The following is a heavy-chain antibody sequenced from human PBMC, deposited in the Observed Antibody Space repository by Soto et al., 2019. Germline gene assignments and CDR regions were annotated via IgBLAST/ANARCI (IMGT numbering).Heavy chain of an antibody. CDR2: INHSGST. D-gene: IGHD4-4*01. CDR3: ARGLGNSADGNWFDP. CDR1: GGSFSGYY. Sequence: QVQLQQWGAGLLKPSETLSLTCAVYGGSFSGYYWSWIRQPPGKGLEWIGEINHSGSTNYNPSLKSRVTISVDTSKNQFSLKLSSVTAADTAVYYCARGLGNSADGNWFDPWGQGTLVTVSS. V-gene: IGHV4-34*01. J-gene: IGHJ5*02.